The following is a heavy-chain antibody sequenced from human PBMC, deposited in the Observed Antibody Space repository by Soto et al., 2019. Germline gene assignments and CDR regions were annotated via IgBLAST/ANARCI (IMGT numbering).Heavy chain of an antibody. CDR1: GVTFSSYT. CDR2: IIPVLGVA. Sequence: QVQLVQSGAEVRKPGSSVKVSCKASGVTFSSYTISWVRQAPGQGLEWMGRIIPVLGVANYAPKFQGRLTXXADEXXXXXXXXXXXXXXXXXXXXXXXXXXXXXSDVSDFWGQGTFITVSS. CDR3: XXXXXXXSDVSDF. J-gene: IGHJ3*01. V-gene: IGHV1-69*02.